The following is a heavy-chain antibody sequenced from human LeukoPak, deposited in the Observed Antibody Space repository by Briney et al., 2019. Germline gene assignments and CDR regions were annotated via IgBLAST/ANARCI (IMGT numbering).Heavy chain of an antibody. CDR2: IYYSGST. CDR1: GGSISSYY. CDR3: ARRLEYGWYFDL. Sequence: PSETLSLTCTVSGGSISSYYWSWIRQPPGEGLEWIGYIYYSGSTNYNPSLKSRVTISADTSKNQFSLKLSSVTAADTAVYYCARRLEYGWYFDLWGRGTLVTVSS. D-gene: IGHD3-3*01. V-gene: IGHV4-59*08. J-gene: IGHJ2*01.